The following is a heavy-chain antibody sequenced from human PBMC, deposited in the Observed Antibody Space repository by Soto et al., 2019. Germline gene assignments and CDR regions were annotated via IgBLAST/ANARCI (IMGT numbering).Heavy chain of an antibody. Sequence: QVQLVQSGAEVKKPGASVKVSCKASGYTFTNYAMHWVRQAPGQRLEWMGWSNAGNGNTKYSQKFQGRVTITRDTTASTAYMELSSLRSEDTAVSYCAKGGSLSWYLYFWGFGTLVTVSS. CDR3: AKGGSLSWYLYF. J-gene: IGHJ2*01. D-gene: IGHD2-15*01. CDR1: GYTFTNYA. V-gene: IGHV1-3*01. CDR2: SNAGNGNT.